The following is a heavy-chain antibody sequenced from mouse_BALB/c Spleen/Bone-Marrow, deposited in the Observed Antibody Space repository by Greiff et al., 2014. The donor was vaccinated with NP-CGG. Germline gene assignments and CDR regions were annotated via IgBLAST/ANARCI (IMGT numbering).Heavy chain of an antibody. CDR2: IHYSGST. CDR1: GYSITSGYG. Sequence: ESGPDLVKPSQSLSLTCTVTGYSITSGYGWHWIRQFPGNRLEWMAYIHYSGSTNYNPSLKSRISITRDTSKNQFFLQLNSVTTEDTATYYCAREARTTARFAYWGQGTLVTVSA. V-gene: IGHV3-1*02. J-gene: IGHJ3*01. CDR3: AREARTTARFAY. D-gene: IGHD1-2*01.